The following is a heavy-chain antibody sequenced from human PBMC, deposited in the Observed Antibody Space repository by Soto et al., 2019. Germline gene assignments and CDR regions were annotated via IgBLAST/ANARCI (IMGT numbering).Heavy chain of an antibody. CDR3: TTVGAGIVGATEAYYYYGMDV. CDR2: IKSKTDGGTT. V-gene: IGHV3-15*07. CDR1: GFTFSNAW. D-gene: IGHD1-26*01. J-gene: IGHJ6*02. Sequence: EVQLVESGGGLVQPGGSLRLSCAASGFTFSNAWMNWVRQAPGKGLEWVGRIKSKTDGGTTDYAAPVKGRFTISRDDSKNTLYLQMNSLKTEDTAVYYCTTVGAGIVGATEAYYYYGMDVWGQGTTVTVSS.